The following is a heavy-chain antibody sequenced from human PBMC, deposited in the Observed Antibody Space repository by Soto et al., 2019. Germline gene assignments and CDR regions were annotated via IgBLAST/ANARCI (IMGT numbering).Heavy chain of an antibody. V-gene: IGHV3-23*01. CDR1: GFTFSSYA. Sequence: EVQLLESGGGLVQPGGSLRLSCAASGFTFSSYAMSWVRQAPGKGLEGVSGISGSGGITYYADSVKGRLTISRDNSKNTLYLQTNSLRAEDTAVYYCAKERGYNYGYDAMDVWGQGTTVTVSS. J-gene: IGHJ6*02. CDR3: AKERGYNYGYDAMDV. D-gene: IGHD5-18*01. CDR2: ISGSGGIT.